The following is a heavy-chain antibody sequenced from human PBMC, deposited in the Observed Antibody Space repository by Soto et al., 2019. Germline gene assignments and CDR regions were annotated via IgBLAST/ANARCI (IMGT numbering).Heavy chain of an antibody. Sequence: SVKVSCKASGGTFSSYAISWVRQAPGQGLEWMGGIIPIFGTANYAQKFQGRVTITADESTSTAYMELSSLRSEDTAVYYCARALRGRWLQLNYYYGMDVWGQGPKVTVSS. CDR1: GGTFSSYA. CDR3: ARALRGRWLQLNYYYGMDV. CDR2: IIPIFGTA. V-gene: IGHV1-69*13. D-gene: IGHD5-12*01. J-gene: IGHJ6*02.